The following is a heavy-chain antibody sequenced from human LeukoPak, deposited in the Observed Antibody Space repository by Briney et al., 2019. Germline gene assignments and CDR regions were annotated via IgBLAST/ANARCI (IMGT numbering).Heavy chain of an antibody. V-gene: IGHV3-23*01. Sequence: GSLRLSCAVSGITLSNYGMSWVRQAPGKGLEWVAGISDSGGRTNYADSVKGRFTISRDNPKNTLYLQMNSLRAEDTAVNFCAKRGVVIRVILVGFHKEAYYFDSWGQGALVTVSS. CDR1: GITLSNYG. D-gene: IGHD3-22*01. CDR2: ISDSGGRT. J-gene: IGHJ4*02. CDR3: AKRGVVIRVILVGFHKEAYYFDS.